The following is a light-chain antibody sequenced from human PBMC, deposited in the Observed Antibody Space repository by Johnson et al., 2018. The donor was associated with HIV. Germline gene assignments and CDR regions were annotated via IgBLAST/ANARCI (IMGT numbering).Light chain of an antibody. V-gene: IGLV1-51*01. Sequence: QSVLTQPPSVSAAPGQKVTISCSGSSSNIGNNYVSWYQQVPGTAPKLLIYDNNRRPSGIADRFYASKSGTSATLDITGLQTGDEADYYCGAWDSGLTAHFVFGSGTTITVL. CDR3: GAWDSGLTAHFV. J-gene: IGLJ1*01. CDR2: DNN. CDR1: SSNIGNNY.